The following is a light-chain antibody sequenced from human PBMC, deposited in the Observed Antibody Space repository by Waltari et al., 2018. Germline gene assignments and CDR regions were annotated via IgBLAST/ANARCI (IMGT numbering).Light chain of an antibody. Sequence: EIVLTQSPGTLPLSPGERGTPSCRASQGVSRFLAWYQQKPGQAPRLLIYGASTRATGIPDRFSGSGSGTDFSLTISRLEPEDFAVYYCQKYDRLPATFGQGTKVEIK. CDR3: QKYDRLPAT. J-gene: IGKJ1*01. V-gene: IGKV3-20*01. CDR2: GAS. CDR1: QGVSRF.